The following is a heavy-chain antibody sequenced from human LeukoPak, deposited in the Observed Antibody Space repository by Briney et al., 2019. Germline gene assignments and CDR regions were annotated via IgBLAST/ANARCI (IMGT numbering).Heavy chain of an antibody. CDR3: ARGQVPDY. J-gene: IGHJ4*02. V-gene: IGHV4-34*01. CDR1: GGSFSGYY. CDR2: INHSGST. Sequence: SETLSLTCAVYGGSFSGYYWSWIRQPPGKGLEWIGEINHSGSTNYNPSLKRRVTISVDTSKNQFSLKLSSVTAADTAVYCCARGQVPDYWGQGTLVTVSS.